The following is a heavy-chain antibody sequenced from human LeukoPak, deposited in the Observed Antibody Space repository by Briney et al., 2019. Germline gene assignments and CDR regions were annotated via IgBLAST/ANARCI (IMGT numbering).Heavy chain of an antibody. CDR1: GYTFTSYD. CDR2: MNPNSGNT. V-gene: IGHV1-8*03. CDR3: ARSRITMVRGVISHSFGY. Sequence: ASVKVSCKASGYTFTSYDINWVRQATGQGLEWMGWMNPNSGNTGYAQKFQGRVTITRNTSISTAYMELSRLRSDDTAVYYCARSRITMVRGVISHSFGYWGQGTLVTVSS. J-gene: IGHJ4*02. D-gene: IGHD3-10*01.